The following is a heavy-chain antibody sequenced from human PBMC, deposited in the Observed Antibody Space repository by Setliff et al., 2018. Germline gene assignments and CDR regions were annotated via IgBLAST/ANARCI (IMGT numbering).Heavy chain of an antibody. CDR1: GGSISSGGYS. D-gene: IGHD2-15*01. J-gene: IGHJ4*02. Sequence: SETLSLTCAVSGGSISSGGYSWSWIRQPPGKGLEWIGSIHFRGTTYYNPSLNSQVTISVDTSKNQFSLKLSSVTAADTAVYYCARDSKDWGQGTLVTVSS. CDR3: ARDSKD. V-gene: IGHV4-30-2*03. CDR2: IHFRGTT.